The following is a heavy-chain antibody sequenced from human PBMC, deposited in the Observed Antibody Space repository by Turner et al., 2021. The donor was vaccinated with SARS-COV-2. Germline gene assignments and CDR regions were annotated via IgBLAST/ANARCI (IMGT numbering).Heavy chain of an antibody. J-gene: IGHJ4*02. CDR3: ARPHSGSYSAYFDY. D-gene: IGHD1-26*01. V-gene: IGHV3-9*01. CDR2: ISWNSGSI. Sequence: EVQLVESGGGLVQPGRSLRLSCAASGFTFDDYVMHWVRQAPGKGLEWVSGISWNSGSIGYADSVKGRFIISRDNAKNSLYLQMNSLRAEDTALYYCARPHSGSYSAYFDYWGQGTLVSVSS. CDR1: GFTFDDYV.